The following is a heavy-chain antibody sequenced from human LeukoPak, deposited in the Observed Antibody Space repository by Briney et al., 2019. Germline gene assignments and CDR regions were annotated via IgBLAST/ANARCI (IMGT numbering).Heavy chain of an antibody. Sequence: PGGSLRLSCAASGFTFSSYWMSWVRQAPGKGLEWVANIKEDGSEKYYVDSVKGRFTISRDNAKNSLYLQMNSLRAEDTAVYYCARDGRHGDSVSDYWGQGTLVTVSS. CDR1: GFTFSSYW. CDR2: IKEDGSEK. D-gene: IGHD2-21*02. CDR3: ARDGRHGDSVSDY. J-gene: IGHJ4*02. V-gene: IGHV3-7*01.